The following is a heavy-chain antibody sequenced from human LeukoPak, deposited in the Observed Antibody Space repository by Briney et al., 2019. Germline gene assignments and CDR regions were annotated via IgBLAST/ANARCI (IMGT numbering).Heavy chain of an antibody. CDR1: GYTFTSYY. CDR3: ARDRAPVGAPPSFDY. D-gene: IGHD1-26*01. V-gene: IGHV1-46*01. CDR2: INPSGGST. Sequence: ASVKVSCKASGYTFTSYYMHWVRQAPGQGLEWMGIINPSGGSTSYAQKFQGRVTMTRDTSTSTVYMELSSLRSEDTAVYYCARDRAPVGAPPSFDYWGQGTLVTVSS. J-gene: IGHJ4*02.